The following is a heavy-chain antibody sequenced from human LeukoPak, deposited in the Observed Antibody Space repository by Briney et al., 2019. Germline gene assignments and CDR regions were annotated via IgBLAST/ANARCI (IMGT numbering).Heavy chain of an antibody. Sequence: PGGSLRLSCAASGFTFSDYYMDWVRQAPGKGLEWVGRIIKVTNRYTTEYAASVKGRFTISRDDSKDSLYLQMNGLKTEDTAVYYCARGSRGFDYWGQGTLVTVSS. CDR1: GFTFSDYY. J-gene: IGHJ4*02. D-gene: IGHD2-2*01. CDR3: ARGSRGFDY. CDR2: IIKVTNRYTT. V-gene: IGHV3-72*01.